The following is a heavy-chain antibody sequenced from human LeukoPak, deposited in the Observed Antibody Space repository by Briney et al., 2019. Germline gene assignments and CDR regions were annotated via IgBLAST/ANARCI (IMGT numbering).Heavy chain of an antibody. CDR2: INHSGST. V-gene: IGHV4-34*01. J-gene: IGHJ3*02. D-gene: IGHD2-2*01. CDR1: GGSFSGYY. Sequence: SETLSLTCAVYGGSFSGYYWSWIRQPPGKGLEWIGEINHSGSTNYNPSLKSRVTISVDTSKNQFSLKLSSVTAADTAVYYCARRRIVVVPAASRRFYAFDIWGQGTMVTVSS. CDR3: ARRRIVVVPAASRRFYAFDI.